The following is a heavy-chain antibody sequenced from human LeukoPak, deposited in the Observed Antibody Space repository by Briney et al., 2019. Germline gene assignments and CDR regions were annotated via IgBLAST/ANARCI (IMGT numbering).Heavy chain of an antibody. V-gene: IGHV1-46*01. CDR3: ARGPAWEGTHYYFDY. D-gene: IGHD1-26*01. Sequence: GASVKVSCKASGYTFTSYYMHWVRQAPGQGLEWMGLINPSGGSTTYAQKFQGRITITRDTSISTAYMELSSLRSEDTAVYYCARGPAWEGTHYYFDYWGQGILVTVSS. J-gene: IGHJ4*02. CDR1: GYTFTSYY. CDR2: INPSGGST.